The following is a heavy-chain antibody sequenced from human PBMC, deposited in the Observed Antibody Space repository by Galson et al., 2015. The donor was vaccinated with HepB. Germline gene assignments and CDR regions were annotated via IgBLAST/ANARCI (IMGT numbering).Heavy chain of an antibody. D-gene: IGHD6-19*01. J-gene: IGHJ4*02. CDR1: GFTFSSYG. Sequence: LSCAVSGFTFSSYGMHRVRQAPGKGLEWVAVISYDGSNKYYADSVKGRFTISRDNSNNTLYLQMNSLRTEDTAVYYCAKDLAPVAGGAFDFCDYWGQGTLVTVSS. V-gene: IGHV3-30*18. CDR3: AKDLAPVAGGAFDFCDY. CDR2: ISYDGSNK.